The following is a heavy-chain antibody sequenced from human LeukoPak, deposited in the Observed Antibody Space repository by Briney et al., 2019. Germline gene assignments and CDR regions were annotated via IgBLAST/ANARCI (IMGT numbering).Heavy chain of an antibody. CDR1: GFTFSSYA. J-gene: IGHJ4*02. CDR3: XXXXXXXAVAEDAY. D-gene: IGHD6-19*01. V-gene: IGHV3-23*01. CDR2: ISGSGGST. Sequence: GGSLRLSCAASGFTFSSYAMSWVRQAPGKGLEWVSAISGSGGSTYYADSVKGRFTISRDNSKNTLYLQMNSLRAEDTAVYYXXXXXXXXAVAEDAYWGQGTLVTVSS.